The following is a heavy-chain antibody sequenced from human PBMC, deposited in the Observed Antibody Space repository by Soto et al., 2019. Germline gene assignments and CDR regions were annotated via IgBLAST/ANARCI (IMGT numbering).Heavy chain of an antibody. J-gene: IGHJ4*02. CDR2: ISAYNGNT. Sequence: QVQLVQSGAEVKKPGAAVKVSCKASGYTFTSYHINWVRQAPGQGLEWMGWISAYNGNTNDEQKPQGRGTLATDTSTTKSYMELRSRRYEAPAVYYCAIDDPPAHYWGQGPLVTVSS. CDR1: GYTFTSYH. CDR3: AIDDPPAHY. V-gene: IGHV1-18*01.